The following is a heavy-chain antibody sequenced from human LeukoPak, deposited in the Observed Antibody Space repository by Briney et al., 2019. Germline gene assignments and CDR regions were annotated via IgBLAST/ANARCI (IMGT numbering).Heavy chain of an antibody. CDR1: GGSVSSGSYY. CDR3: ARSDDFWSGYYTAPPDY. J-gene: IGHJ4*02. Sequence: SETLSLTCSVSGGSVSSGSYYWSWIRQPPGKGLEWIGYIYYSGSTNYNPSLKSRVTISVDTSKNQFSLKLSSVTAADTAVYYCARSDDFWSGYYTAPPDYWGQGTLVSVAS. CDR2: IYYSGST. D-gene: IGHD3-3*01. V-gene: IGHV4-61*01.